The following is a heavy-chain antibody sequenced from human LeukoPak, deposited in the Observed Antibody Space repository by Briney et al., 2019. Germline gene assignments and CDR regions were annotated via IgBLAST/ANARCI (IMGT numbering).Heavy chain of an antibody. CDR3: AGGPPGSSNWFAP. D-gene: IGHD6-6*01. Sequence: GASVRLSCKASGYTFIDYLIHWVRQAPGQGLEWMGWINPKHGVTKYAQRFRGRVTVTRDTSISTAYMELSSLRSDDTAVYYCAGGPPGSSNWFAPWAQGTLVTVSS. V-gene: IGHV1-2*02. J-gene: IGHJ5*02. CDR1: GYTFIDYL. CDR2: INPKHGVT.